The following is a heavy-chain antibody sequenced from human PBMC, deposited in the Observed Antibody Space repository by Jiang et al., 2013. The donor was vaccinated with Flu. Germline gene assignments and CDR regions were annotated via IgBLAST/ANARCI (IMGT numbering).Heavy chain of an antibody. Sequence: LLKPSETLSLTCTVSGGSISSSSYYWGWIRQPPGKGLEWIGSIYYSGSTYYNPSLKSRVTISVDTSKNQFSLKLSSVTAADTAVYYCARLSIAAAYFDYWGQGTLVTVSS. CDR3: ARLSIAAAYFDY. J-gene: IGHJ4*02. D-gene: IGHD6-13*01. CDR2: IYYSGST. V-gene: IGHV4-39*01. CDR1: GGSISSSSYY.